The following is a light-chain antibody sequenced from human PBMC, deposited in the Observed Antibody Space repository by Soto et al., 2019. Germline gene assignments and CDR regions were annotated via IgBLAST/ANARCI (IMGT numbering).Light chain of an antibody. CDR3: QQYNSWPLT. CDR1: QSVGSIY. V-gene: IGKV3-20*01. J-gene: IGKJ4*01. Sequence: DIVLTQSPGTLSLSPRERATLSCRASQSVGSIYLAWYQQEPGQAPRLLIHGASNRASGIPDRFSGSGSGTDFTLTISRLEPEDFAVYYCQQYNSWPLTFGGGTKVDIK. CDR2: GAS.